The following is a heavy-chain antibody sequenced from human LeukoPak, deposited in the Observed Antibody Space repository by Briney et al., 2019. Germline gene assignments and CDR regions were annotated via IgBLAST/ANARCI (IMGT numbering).Heavy chain of an antibody. CDR2: IYYSGST. D-gene: IGHD6-13*01. V-gene: IGHV4-59*01. Sequence: SETLSLTCTVSGVSISSYYWSWIRQPPGKGLEWIGYIYYSGSTNYNPSLKSRVTISVDTSKNQFSLKLSSVTAADTAVYYCARGGIAAAGTPSTWYFDLWGRGTLVTVSS. CDR3: ARGGIAAAGTPSTWYFDL. CDR1: GVSISSYY. J-gene: IGHJ2*01.